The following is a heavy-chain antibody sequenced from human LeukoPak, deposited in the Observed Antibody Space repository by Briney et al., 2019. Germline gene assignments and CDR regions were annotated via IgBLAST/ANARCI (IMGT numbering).Heavy chain of an antibody. V-gene: IGHV1-3*01. D-gene: IGHD3-3*01. CDR1: GYTFTSYA. J-gene: IGHJ4*02. Sequence: ASVKVSCKASGYTFTSYAMHWVRQAPGQRLEWMGWINAGNGNTKYSQKFQGRVTITRDTSASTAYMELSGLRSEDTAVYYCARGFDFGVVIPDYWGQGTLVTVSS. CDR3: ARGFDFGVVIPDY. CDR2: INAGNGNT.